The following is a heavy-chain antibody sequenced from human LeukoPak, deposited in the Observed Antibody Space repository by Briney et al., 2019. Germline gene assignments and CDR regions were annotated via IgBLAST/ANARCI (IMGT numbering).Heavy chain of an antibody. J-gene: IGHJ4*02. CDR3: AKGLWLVPVEDH. V-gene: IGHV3-74*01. CDR1: GFIFSSYW. CDR2: INSDGGLI. Sequence: GGSLRLSCAASGFIFSSYWMHWGRQAPGKGLMWVAHINSDGGLINYADSVKGRFTISRDNGKNTLYLQMNSLRAEDTAVYYCAKGLWLVPVEDHWGQGTLVTVSS. D-gene: IGHD6-19*01.